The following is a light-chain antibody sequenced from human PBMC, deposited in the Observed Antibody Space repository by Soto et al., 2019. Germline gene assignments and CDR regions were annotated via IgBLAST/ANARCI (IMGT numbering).Light chain of an antibody. V-gene: IGKV1-33*01. CDR3: QHYDNLPF. CDR1: QDISNY. J-gene: IGKJ3*01. Sequence: DIQMTQSPSSLSASVGDRVTITCQASQDISNYLNWYQQKSGKAPKLLIYDASSLETGVPSRFSGSGSGTDFTFTISSLQPEDIATYYCQHYDNLPFFGPGTKVNVK. CDR2: DAS.